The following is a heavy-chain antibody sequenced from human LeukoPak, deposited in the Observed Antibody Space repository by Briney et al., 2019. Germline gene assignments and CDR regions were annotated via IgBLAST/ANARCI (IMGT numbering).Heavy chain of an antibody. CDR3: TRRNYYDSSGLFDY. CDR1: GFTFSGSA. CDR2: IRSKANSYAT. V-gene: IGHV3-73*01. D-gene: IGHD3-22*01. Sequence: GGSLRLSCAASGFTFSGSAMHWVRQASGKGLEWVGRIRSKANSYATAYAASVKGRFTISRDDSKNTAYLQMNSLKTEDTAVYYCTRRNYYDSSGLFDYWGQGTLVTVSS. J-gene: IGHJ4*02.